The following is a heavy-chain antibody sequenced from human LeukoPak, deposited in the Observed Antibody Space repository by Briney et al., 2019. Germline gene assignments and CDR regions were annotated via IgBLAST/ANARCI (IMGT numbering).Heavy chain of an antibody. CDR2: IYTSGST. D-gene: IGHD3-10*01. J-gene: IGHJ4*02. CDR3: ARRDRRFGEFHFDY. CDR1: GGSISSENYY. Sequence: SETLSLTCTVSGGSISSENYYWSWTRQPAGKGLEWIGHIYTSGSTDYNPSLKSRVIISVDTSKNQFSLKLSSVTAADTAVYYCARRDRRFGEFHFDYWGQGTLVTVSS. V-gene: IGHV4-61*09.